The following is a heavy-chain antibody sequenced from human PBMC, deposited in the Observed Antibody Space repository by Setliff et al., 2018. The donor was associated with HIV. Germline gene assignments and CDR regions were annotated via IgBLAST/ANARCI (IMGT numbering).Heavy chain of an antibody. Sequence: PSETLSLTCTVAGGAITSGDFYWSWIRQPPGKGLEWIGYIYYSGNSNYNPSLKSRVTMSVDTSKTQVSLRLSSVTAADTAVYFCARRTNGYAALDYWGQGTLVTVSS. CDR1: GGAITSGDFY. CDR3: ARRTNGYAALDY. V-gene: IGHV4-61*08. CDR2: IYYSGNS. J-gene: IGHJ4*02. D-gene: IGHD5-12*01.